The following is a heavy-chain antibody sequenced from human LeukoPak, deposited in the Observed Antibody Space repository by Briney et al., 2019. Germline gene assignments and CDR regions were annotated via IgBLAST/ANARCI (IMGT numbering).Heavy chain of an antibody. CDR1: GYTFTSYG. CDR2: ISAYNGNT. V-gene: IGHV1-18*01. Sequence: ASVKVSCKASGYTFTSYGISWVRQAPGQGLECMGWISAYNGNTNYAQKFQDRLTMTTDKSTSTAYMELRSLRSDGTAVYYCARDTAMAYYEESYFDPWGQGTLVTVSS. J-gene: IGHJ5*02. CDR3: ARDTAMAYYEESYFDP. D-gene: IGHD5-18*01.